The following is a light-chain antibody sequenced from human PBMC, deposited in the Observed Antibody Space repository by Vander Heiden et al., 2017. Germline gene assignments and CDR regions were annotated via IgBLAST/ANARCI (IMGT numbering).Light chain of an antibody. CDR1: QGISNY. CDR2: AAS. V-gene: IGKV1-27*01. Sequence: SPSSLSASVGDRVTITCRASQGISNYLAWYQQKPGKVPKLLIYAASTLQSGVPSRFSGSGSGTDFTLTISSLQPEDVATYYCQKYNSARTFGGGTKVEIK. CDR3: QKYNSART. J-gene: IGKJ4*01.